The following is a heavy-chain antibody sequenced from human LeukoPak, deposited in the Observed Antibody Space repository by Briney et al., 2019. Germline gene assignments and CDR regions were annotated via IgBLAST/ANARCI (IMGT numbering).Heavy chain of an antibody. CDR2: ISYSGST. J-gene: IGHJ4*02. D-gene: IGHD1-26*01. CDR1: GGSISSSSYY. Sequence: SETLSLTCTVSGGSISSSSYYWGWIRQPPGKGLEWIGGISYSGSTYYNPSLKSRVTISVDTSRNQFSLKLSSVTAADTAVYYCARRSGNYGCLDYWGQGTLVTVSS. V-gene: IGHV4-39*01. CDR3: ARRSGNYGCLDY.